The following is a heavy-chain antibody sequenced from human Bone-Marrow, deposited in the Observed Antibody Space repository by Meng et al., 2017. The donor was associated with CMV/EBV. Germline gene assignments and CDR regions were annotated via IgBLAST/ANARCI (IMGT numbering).Heavy chain of an antibody. V-gene: IGHV1-18*01. D-gene: IGHD6-19*01. J-gene: IGHJ4*02. CDR2: ISAYNGNT. CDR3: ARGLGIAVAGPMPFDY. Sequence: ASVKVSCKASGYTFTSYGISWVRQAPGQGLEWMGWISAYNGNTNYAQKLQGRVTMTTDTSTSTAYMELRSLRSDDTAMYYCARGLGIAVAGPMPFDYWGQGTLVTVSS. CDR1: GYTFTSYG.